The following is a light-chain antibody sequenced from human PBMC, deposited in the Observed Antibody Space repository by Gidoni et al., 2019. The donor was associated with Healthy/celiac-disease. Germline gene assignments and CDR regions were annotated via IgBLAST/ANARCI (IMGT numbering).Light chain of an antibody. Sequence: DIQMTQSPSSLSASVGDRVTITCQASQDISNYVNWYQQKPGKAPKLLIYDASNLETGVPSRFSGSGSGTDFTFTISSLQPEDIATYYCQQYDNLQYTFGQGTKLEIK. J-gene: IGKJ2*01. CDR1: QDISNY. V-gene: IGKV1-33*01. CDR2: DAS. CDR3: QQYDNLQYT.